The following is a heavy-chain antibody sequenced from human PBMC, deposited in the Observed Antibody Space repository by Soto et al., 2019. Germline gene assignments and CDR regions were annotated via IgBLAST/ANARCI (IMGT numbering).Heavy chain of an antibody. CDR3: TRGGAVAAVDI. Sequence: EVQLVESGGGLVQPGESQRLSCAASGFSFNNYYMHWVRQAPGTGLVWVSRINGEGTITSYADSVKGRFTISRDNAKNTLYLQMNSLRAEDAAVYYCTRGGAVAAVDIWGQGTMVTVSS. V-gene: IGHV3-74*01. J-gene: IGHJ3*02. CDR1: GFSFNNYY. D-gene: IGHD6-19*01. CDR2: INGEGTIT.